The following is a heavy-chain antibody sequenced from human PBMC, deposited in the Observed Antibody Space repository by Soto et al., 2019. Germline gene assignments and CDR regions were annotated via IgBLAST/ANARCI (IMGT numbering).Heavy chain of an antibody. CDR2: IYYSGST. CDR3: ARATTAAPYYYYGMDV. J-gene: IGHJ6*02. D-gene: IGHD2-2*01. Sequence: QVQLQESGPGLVKPSQTLSLTCTVFGGSISSGDYYWSWIRQPPGKGLEWIGYIYYSGSTYYNPSLKSRVTISVDTSRNQFSLKLSSVTAADTAVYYCARATTAAPYYYYGMDVWGQGTTVTVSS. V-gene: IGHV4-30-4*01. CDR1: GGSISSGDYY.